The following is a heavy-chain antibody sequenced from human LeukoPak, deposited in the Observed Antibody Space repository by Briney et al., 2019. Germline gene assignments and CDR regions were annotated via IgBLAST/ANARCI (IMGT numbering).Heavy chain of an antibody. J-gene: IGHJ4*02. D-gene: IGHD2-15*01. CDR3: APTPPPTQGYCSGGSCYSGHY. CDR2: ISGSGGST. V-gene: IGHV3-23*01. CDR1: GFTFSSYA. Sequence: PGGSLRLSCAASGFTFSSYAMSWVRQAPGKGLEWVSAISGSGGSTYYADSVKGRFTISRDNAKNSLYLQMNSLRAEDTAVYYCAPTPPPTQGYCSGGSCYSGHYWGQGTLVTVSS.